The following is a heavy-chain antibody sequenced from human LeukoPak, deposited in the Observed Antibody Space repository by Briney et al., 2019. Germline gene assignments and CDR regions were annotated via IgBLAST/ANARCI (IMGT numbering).Heavy chain of an antibody. J-gene: IGHJ6*02. Sequence: ASVKVSCKASGYTFTGYYMHWVRQAPGQGLEWMGWINPNSGGTNYAQKFQGWVTMTRDTSISTAYMELSRLRSDDTAVYYCARGAPPYDFWSGYQFYYYYGMDVWGQGTTVTVSS. CDR2: INPNSGGT. D-gene: IGHD3-3*01. CDR1: GYTFTGYY. CDR3: ARGAPPYDFWSGYQFYYYYGMDV. V-gene: IGHV1-2*04.